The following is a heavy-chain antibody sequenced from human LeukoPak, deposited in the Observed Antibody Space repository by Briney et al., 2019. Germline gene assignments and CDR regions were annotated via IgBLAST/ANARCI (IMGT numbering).Heavy chain of an antibody. CDR1: GFTFNNYW. CDR3: ASGKVDYGDYSHYFDY. D-gene: IGHD4-17*01. V-gene: IGHV3-7*01. J-gene: IGHJ4*02. Sequence: PGGSLRLSCAASGFTFNNYWMNWVRQAPGKGLEWVANIKQDGSEKYYVDSVKGRFTISRDNAKNSLSLQMNNLRAEDTAVYYCASGKVDYGDYSHYFDYWGQGTVVTVSS. CDR2: IKQDGSEK.